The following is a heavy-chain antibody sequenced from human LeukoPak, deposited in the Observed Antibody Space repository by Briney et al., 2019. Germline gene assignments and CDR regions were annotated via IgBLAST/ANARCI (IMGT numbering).Heavy chain of an antibody. CDR3: ARDYSGSYTH. V-gene: IGHV1-2*06. Sequence: ASVKVSCKASGYTFTDYYIHWVRQAPGQGLEWMGPIHPNSGDTYYAQKFRGRVTMTRDTSITTAYVELDRLTSDDTAVYYCARDYSGSYTHWAQGTLVTISS. D-gene: IGHD1-26*01. CDR2: IHPNSGDT. J-gene: IGHJ4*02. CDR1: GYTFTDYY.